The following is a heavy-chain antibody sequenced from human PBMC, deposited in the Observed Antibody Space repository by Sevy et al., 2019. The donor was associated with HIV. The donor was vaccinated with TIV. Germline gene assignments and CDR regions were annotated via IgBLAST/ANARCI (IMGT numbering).Heavy chain of an antibody. D-gene: IGHD1-26*01. CDR1: GGSITSLY. J-gene: IGHJ4*02. CDR2: IYYNGPT. CDR3: AGENAWGRGYS. Sequence: SETLSLTCTVSGGSITSLYWNWIRQPPGKGLEWITNIYYNGPTNYNPSLKSRVTLSLDTSKNQFSLRLSSVTAADTAMYYCAGENAWGRGYSWGQGTLVTVSS. V-gene: IGHV4-59*08.